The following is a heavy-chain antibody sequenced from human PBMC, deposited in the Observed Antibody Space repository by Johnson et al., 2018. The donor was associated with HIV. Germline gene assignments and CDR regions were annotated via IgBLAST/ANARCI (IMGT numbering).Heavy chain of an antibody. V-gene: IGHV3-66*01. Sequence: VQLVESGGGLVQRGGSLRLSCAASGFTVSSNFMSWVRQAPGKGLEWVSVINAGGDTYYADSVKGRYTISRDNSKNTLYLQMNSLRADDTAVYYCARAYSYGAFDIWGQGTRVTVSS. CDR2: INAGGDT. CDR1: GFTVSSNF. CDR3: ARAYSYGAFDI. D-gene: IGHD5-18*01. J-gene: IGHJ3*02.